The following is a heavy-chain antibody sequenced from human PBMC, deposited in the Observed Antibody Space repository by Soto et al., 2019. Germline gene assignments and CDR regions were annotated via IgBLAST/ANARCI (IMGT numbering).Heavy chain of an antibody. Sequence: GGSLSLSCAGSGFTPTTTPLSWVRQAPGKGLEWVTTISGTASRTYYVDSVKGRFFISRDNSKNTVTLQMNNLTVDDTAVYYCATSFRYFDNWGQGTRVTVSS. D-gene: IGHD3-9*01. V-gene: IGHV3-23*01. CDR1: GFTPTTTP. CDR2: ISGTASRT. J-gene: IGHJ4*02. CDR3: ATSFRYFDN.